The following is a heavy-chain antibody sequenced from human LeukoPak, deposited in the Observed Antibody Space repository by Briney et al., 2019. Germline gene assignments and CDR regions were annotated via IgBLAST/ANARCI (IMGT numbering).Heavy chain of an antibody. CDR1: GHSFTSYW. Sequence: GESLKISCKGSGHSFTSYWIGWVRQMPGKGLEWMGIIYPGDFDTRYSPSFQGQVTISADKSINTAYLQWNSLKASDTATYYCARGGTATRIFDYWGQGTLVTVSS. V-gene: IGHV5-51*01. CDR3: ARGGTATRIFDY. CDR2: IYPGDFDT. D-gene: IGHD1-1*01. J-gene: IGHJ4*02.